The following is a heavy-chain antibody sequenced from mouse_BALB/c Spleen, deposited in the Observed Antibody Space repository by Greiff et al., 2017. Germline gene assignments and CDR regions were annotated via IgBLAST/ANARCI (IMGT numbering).Heavy chain of an antibody. V-gene: IGHV5-9-3*01. CDR1: GFTFSSYD. CDR3: ATRGGY. J-gene: IGHJ2*01. CDR2: ISSGGSYT. Sequence: EVKLVESGGGLVKPGGSLKLSCAASGFTFSSYDMSWVRQTPEKRLEWVATISSGGSYTYYPDSVKGRFTISRDNAKNTLYLQMSSLRSVDTAMYYGATRGGYWGQGTTLKVSA.